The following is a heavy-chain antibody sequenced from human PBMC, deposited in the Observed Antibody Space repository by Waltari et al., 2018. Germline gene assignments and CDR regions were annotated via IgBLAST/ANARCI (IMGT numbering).Heavy chain of an antibody. CDR1: DFPFIGNW. D-gene: IGHD3-22*01. CDR2: IKQDGSEK. Sequence: LRWVGQGEALVNPGGSLRLSFAPLDFPFIGNWMTWVRKSPGRGLEWVANIKQDGSEKYYGDAVKCRFTISRDNAKNSLYLQMNSLRAEDTAVYYCARDGHATYYYDSSGYYLDYWGQGTLVTVSS. CDR3: ARDGHATYYYDSSGYYLDY. V-gene: IGHV3-7*03. J-gene: IGHJ4*02.